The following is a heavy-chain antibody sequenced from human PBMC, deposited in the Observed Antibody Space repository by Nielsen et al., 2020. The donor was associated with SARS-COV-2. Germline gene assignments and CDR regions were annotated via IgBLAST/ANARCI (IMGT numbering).Heavy chain of an antibody. Sequence: SETLSLTCTVSGDSINSYYWTWIRQPPGKGLECLGYILSSGSANFHPSLKSRVTMSVDTSKNQFSLTLRSVTAADTAVYFCAGGNTALRYYFDYWGQGTLVTVSS. J-gene: IGHJ4*02. D-gene: IGHD3-16*01. CDR2: ILSSGSA. V-gene: IGHV4-59*08. CDR1: GDSINSYY. CDR3: AGGNTALRYYFDY.